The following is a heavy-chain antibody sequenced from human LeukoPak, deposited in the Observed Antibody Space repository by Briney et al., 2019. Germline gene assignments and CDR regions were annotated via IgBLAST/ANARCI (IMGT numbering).Heavy chain of an antibody. Sequence: GVLRLSCAASGFTFDDYAMHWVRQAPGTGLEWVSLISWDGGSTYYADSVKGRFTISRDNSKNSLYLQMNSLRAEDTALYYCAKDREVAGYYYYYGMDVWGKGTTVTVSS. CDR2: ISWDGGST. D-gene: IGHD2-15*01. CDR3: AKDREVAGYYYYYGMDV. CDR1: GFTFDDYA. V-gene: IGHV3-43D*04. J-gene: IGHJ6*04.